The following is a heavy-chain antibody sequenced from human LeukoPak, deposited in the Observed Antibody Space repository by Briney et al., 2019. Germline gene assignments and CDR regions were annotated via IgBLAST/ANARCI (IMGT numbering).Heavy chain of an antibody. Sequence: GGSLRLSCAASGFTFSSYAMNWVRQDPGKGLEWVSIIGGSDGTTYYADSVKGRFTISRDNFQNTLYLQMNSLRAEDTAVYYCARRNAAYGPFDPWGRGTLVTVSS. CDR2: IGGSDGTT. D-gene: IGHD1-14*01. CDR1: GFTFSSYA. J-gene: IGHJ5*02. CDR3: ARRNAAYGPFDP. V-gene: IGHV3-23*01.